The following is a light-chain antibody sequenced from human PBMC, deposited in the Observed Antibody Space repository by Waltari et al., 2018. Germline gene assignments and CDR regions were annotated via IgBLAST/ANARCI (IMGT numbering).Light chain of an antibody. V-gene: IGKV3-20*01. CDR1: QSVGRS. Sequence: EIVLTQSPGTLSLSPGERATLSCRASQSVGRSLAWYQQKPGQAPRLLIYDASSRAAGIPDRFSGSGSGTDFSLAISRLEPEDFAVYYCQKYVSLPATFGQGTKVESK. CDR2: DAS. CDR3: QKYVSLPAT. J-gene: IGKJ1*01.